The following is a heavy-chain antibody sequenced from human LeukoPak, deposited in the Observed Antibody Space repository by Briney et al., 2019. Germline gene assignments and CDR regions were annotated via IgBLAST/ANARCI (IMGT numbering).Heavy chain of an antibody. J-gene: IGHJ4*02. V-gene: IGHV1-69*13. Sequence: SVKVSCKASGGTFSSYAISWVRQAPGQGLEWMGGIIPIFGTANYAQKFQGRVTITADESTSTAYMELSSLRSEDTAVYYCASGREYSSSFHFIYGGQGTLVTVSS. CDR1: GGTFSSYA. CDR3: ASGREYSSSFHFIY. D-gene: IGHD6-6*01. CDR2: IIPIFGTA.